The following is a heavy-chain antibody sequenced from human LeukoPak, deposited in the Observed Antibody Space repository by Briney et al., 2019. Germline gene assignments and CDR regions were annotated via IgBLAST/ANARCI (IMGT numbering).Heavy chain of an antibody. CDR2: INPSGGST. J-gene: IGHJ4*02. CDR3: AIARTVVTPPDY. CDR1: GYTFTSYY. V-gene: IGHV1-46*01. Sequence: ASVKVSCKASGYTFTSYYMHWVRQAPGQGLEWMGIINPSGGSTSYARKFQGRVTMTRDTSTSTVYMELSSLRSEDTAVYYCAIARTVVTPPDYWGQGTLVTVSS. D-gene: IGHD4-23*01.